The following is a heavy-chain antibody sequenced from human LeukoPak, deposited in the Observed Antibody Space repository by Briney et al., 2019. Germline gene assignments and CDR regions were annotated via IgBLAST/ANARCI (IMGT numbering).Heavy chain of an antibody. CDR1: GFTFSRYG. CDR3: AKDMNTVTTTFDY. CDR2: ISNDATKK. D-gene: IGHD4-17*01. Sequence: PGGSLRLSCAASGFTFSRYGMHWVRQAPGKGLEWVAVISNDATKKYYADSVKGRSTISRDNSENTLYLQMNSLRAEDTAVYYCAKDMNTVTTTFDYWGQGTLVTVSS. V-gene: IGHV3-30*18. J-gene: IGHJ4*02.